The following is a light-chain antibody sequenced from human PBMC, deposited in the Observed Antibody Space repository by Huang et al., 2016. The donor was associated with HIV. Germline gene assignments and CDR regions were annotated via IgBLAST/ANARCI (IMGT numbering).Light chain of an antibody. CDR1: QSVGTY. CDR2: DAS. V-gene: IGKV3-11*01. J-gene: IGKJ3*01. Sequence: ETMFTQSPATLSLSPGKRATLSCRASQSVGTYLAWYQQKPGQAPRLLIYDASFRATGRAVRCSGSGSETNFTLTISRLEPEDVAVYYCQDRYNWPRFTFGPGTKVDIK. CDR3: QDRYNWPRFT.